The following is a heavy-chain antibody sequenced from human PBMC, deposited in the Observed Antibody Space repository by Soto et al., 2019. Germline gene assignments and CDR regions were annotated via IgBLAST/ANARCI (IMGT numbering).Heavy chain of an antibody. CDR2: IYHSGST. Sequence: PSETLSLTCAVSGGSISSSNWWSWVRQPPGKGLEWIGEIYHSGSTNYNPSLKSRVTVSVDKSKNQFSLKLSSVTAADTAVYYCARDLRVTMVRGGAYGMDVWGQGTTVTVSS. V-gene: IGHV4-4*02. CDR1: GGSISSSNW. CDR3: ARDLRVTMVRGGAYGMDV. J-gene: IGHJ6*02. D-gene: IGHD3-10*01.